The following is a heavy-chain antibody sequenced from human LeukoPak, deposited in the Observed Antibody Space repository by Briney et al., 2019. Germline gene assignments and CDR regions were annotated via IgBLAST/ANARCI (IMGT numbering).Heavy chain of an antibody. CDR1: GYTFTTYY. J-gene: IGHJ4*02. CDR3: ARDGHDYGDRYFDY. V-gene: IGHV1-46*01. D-gene: IGHD4-17*01. CDR2: IDPSGGST. Sequence: VASVKVSCKASGYTFTTYYMHWVRQAPGQGLDWMGIIDPSGGSTSYAQKFQGRVTMTRDTSTSTVYMELSSLRSEDTAVYYCARDGHDYGDRYFDYWGQGTLVTVSS.